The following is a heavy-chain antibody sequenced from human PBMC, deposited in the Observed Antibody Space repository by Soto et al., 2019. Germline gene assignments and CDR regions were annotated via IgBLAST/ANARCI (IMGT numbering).Heavy chain of an antibody. CDR1: GYTFTVYY. V-gene: IGHV1-2*02. CDR2: INPKSGGT. J-gene: IGHJ4*02. D-gene: IGHD1-26*01. CDR3: ARDLAKGGGSAGFDY. Sequence: QVQLVQSGAEVKKPGASVNVSCKASGYTFTVYYMHWVRQAPGQGLEWMGWINPKSGGTMYPQKLPGRGTMTWATSISTAYLALTRLSSDDTAVYYCARDLAKGGGSAGFDYWGQGTLVTVSS.